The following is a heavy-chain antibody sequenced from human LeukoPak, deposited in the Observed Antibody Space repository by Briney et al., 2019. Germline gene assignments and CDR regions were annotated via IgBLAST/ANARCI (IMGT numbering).Heavy chain of an antibody. CDR1: GGSISSGGYY. D-gene: IGHD3-16*02. V-gene: IGHV4-31*03. Sequence: SETLSLTCTVSGGSISSGGYYWSWIRQHPGKGLEWIGYIHYSGSSYYNPSLRSRLTISVDTSRNQFSLILSSVSAADTAVYYCARGGMITFGGVIDHYFDYWGQGTLVAVSS. J-gene: IGHJ4*02. CDR2: IHYSGSS. CDR3: ARGGMITFGGVIDHYFDY.